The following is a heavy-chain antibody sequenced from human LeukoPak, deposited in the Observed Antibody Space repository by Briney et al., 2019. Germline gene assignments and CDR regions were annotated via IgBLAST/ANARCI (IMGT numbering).Heavy chain of an antibody. Sequence: GESLKIYCKGSGYSFTNYWIGWVRQMPGKGLEWMGAIYPGDANTKYNPSFQGRVTISADKSISTAYLQWSSLEASDTAMYYCARGKGYCSADSCYFYDFWGQGTLVTVSS. V-gene: IGHV5-51*01. CDR3: ARGKGYCSADSCYFYDF. D-gene: IGHD2-15*01. J-gene: IGHJ4*02. CDR2: IYPGDANT. CDR1: GYSFTNYW.